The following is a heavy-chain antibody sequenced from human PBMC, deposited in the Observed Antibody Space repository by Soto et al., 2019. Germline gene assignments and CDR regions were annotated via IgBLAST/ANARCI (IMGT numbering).Heavy chain of an antibody. CDR3: IRDGYNRVYGMDV. J-gene: IGHJ6*02. CDR1: GYTFTSYY. CDR2: INPSGGST. V-gene: IGHV1-46*03. D-gene: IGHD5-12*01. Sequence: ASVKVSCKASGYTFTSYYMHWVRQAPGQGLEWMGIINPSGGSTSYAQKFQGRVTMTRDTSTSTVYTELSSLRSEDTAVYYCIRDGYNRVYGMDVWGQGTTVTVSS.